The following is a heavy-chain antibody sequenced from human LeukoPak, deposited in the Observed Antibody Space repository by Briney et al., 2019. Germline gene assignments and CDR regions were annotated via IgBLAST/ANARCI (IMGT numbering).Heavy chain of an antibody. V-gene: IGHV4-34*01. J-gene: IGHJ4*02. CDR1: GGSFSGYY. CDR3: ARGRLWKYYFDC. Sequence: PSETLSLTCAVYGGSFSGYYWSWIRQPPGKGLEWIGEINHSGSTNYNPSLKSRVTISVDTSKNQFSLKLSSVTAADTAVYYCARGRLWKYYFDCWGQGTLVTVSS. D-gene: IGHD3-10*01. CDR2: INHSGST.